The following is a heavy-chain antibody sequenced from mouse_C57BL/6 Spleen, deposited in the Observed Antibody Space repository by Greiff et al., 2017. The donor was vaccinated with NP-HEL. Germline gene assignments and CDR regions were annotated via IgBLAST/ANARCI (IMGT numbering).Heavy chain of an antibody. CDR3: ARNVAAQAYYFDY. V-gene: IGHV2-9-1*01. CDR1: GFSLTSYA. CDR2: IWTGGGT. Sequence: VQVVESGPGLVAPSQSLSITCTVSGFSLTSYAISWVRQPPGKGLEWLGVIWTGGGTNYNSALKSRLSISKDNSKSQAFLKMNSLQTDDTARYYCARNVAAQAYYFDYWGQGTTLTVSS. J-gene: IGHJ2*01. D-gene: IGHD3-2*02.